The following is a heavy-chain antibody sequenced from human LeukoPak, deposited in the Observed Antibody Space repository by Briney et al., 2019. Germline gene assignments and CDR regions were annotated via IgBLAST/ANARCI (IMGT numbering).Heavy chain of an antibody. V-gene: IGHV3-7*01. CDR1: GFTFSSYW. J-gene: IGHJ5*02. D-gene: IGHD6-19*01. Sequence: GGTLRLSCAASGFTFSSYWMSWVRQAPGKGLEWVANIKQDGSEKYYVDSVKGRFTISRDNAKNSLYLQMNSLRAEDTAVYYCARGGSSGWYVVDNWFDPWGQGTLVTVSS. CDR2: IKQDGSEK. CDR3: ARGGSSGWYVVDNWFDP.